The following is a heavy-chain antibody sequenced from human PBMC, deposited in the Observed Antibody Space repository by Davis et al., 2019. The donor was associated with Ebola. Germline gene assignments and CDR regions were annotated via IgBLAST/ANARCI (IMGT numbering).Heavy chain of an antibody. J-gene: IGHJ4*02. CDR1: GGSISSYY. Sequence: SETLSLTCTVSGGSISSYYWSWIRQPPGKGLEWIGYIYYSGSTNYNPSLKSRVTISVDTSKNQFSLKLSSVTAADTAVYYCAKEVGPRGLGGIGDWGQGTLVTVSS. CDR3: AKEVGPRGLGGIGD. CDR2: IYYSGST. D-gene: IGHD3-16*01. V-gene: IGHV4-59*01.